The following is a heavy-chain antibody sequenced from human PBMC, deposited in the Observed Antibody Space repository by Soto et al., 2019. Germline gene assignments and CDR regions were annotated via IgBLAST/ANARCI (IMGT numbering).Heavy chain of an antibody. V-gene: IGHV1-46*01. CDR2: INPHGGST. Sequence: QVRLVQSGAEVRRPGASVKVSCKAPGDIFTSYYLNWVRQAPGQGLEWMGVINPHGGSTKYAQKFQGRVTMTRDTSRSTVYMELRSLRSDDTAIYYCARSSGGNFGIIIEGSNWFDPWGQGTLVTVSS. J-gene: IGHJ5*02. D-gene: IGHD3-3*01. CDR1: GDIFTSYY. CDR3: ARSSGGNFGIIIEGSNWFDP.